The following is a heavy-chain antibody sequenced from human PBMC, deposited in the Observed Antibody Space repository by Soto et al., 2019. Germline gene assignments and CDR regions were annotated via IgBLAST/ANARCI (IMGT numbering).Heavy chain of an antibody. J-gene: IGHJ5*02. CDR3: AKAGYCGDTSCYNNWFAP. D-gene: IGHD2-2*01. CDR1: GFSFSTYA. CDR2: ISGSGGRI. V-gene: IGHV3-23*01. Sequence: GGSLRLSCAASGFSFSTYAMSWVRQAPGKGLEWVSHISGSGGRIHYADSVKGRFTISRDNSKNTLSLQMHSLRADDTAVYYCAKAGYCGDTSCYNNWFAPWGQGTLVTVSS.